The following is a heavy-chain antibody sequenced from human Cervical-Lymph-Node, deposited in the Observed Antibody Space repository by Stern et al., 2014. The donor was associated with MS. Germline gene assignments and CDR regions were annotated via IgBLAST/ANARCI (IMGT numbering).Heavy chain of an antibody. V-gene: IGHV5-51*01. CDR3: ATYDDFWGSYRDY. CDR2: IRPCDSDT. J-gene: IGHJ4*02. D-gene: IGHD3-16*02. Sequence: MQLVQSGAEVKKPGESLKISCKGSGDIFSTSWIGWVRQMPGKGLEWMGVIRPCDSDTTYSPSFQGQVTISADKSIGTAYLQWSSLRASDTAMYYCATYDDFWGSYRDYWGQGTLVTVSS. CDR1: GDIFSTSW.